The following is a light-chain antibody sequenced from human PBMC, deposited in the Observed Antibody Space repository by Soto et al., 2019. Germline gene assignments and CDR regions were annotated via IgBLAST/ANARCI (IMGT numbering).Light chain of an antibody. Sequence: EIVLTQSPATLSLSPGERATLSCRASQSVSSYLAWYQQKPGQAPRLLIYDASNRATGIPARFSGSGSGTDVTLTISSLEPEDFAVYYCQQRSNWPPGRTFGGGTKVEIK. J-gene: IGKJ4*01. CDR1: QSVSSY. CDR3: QQRSNWPPGRT. V-gene: IGKV3-11*01. CDR2: DAS.